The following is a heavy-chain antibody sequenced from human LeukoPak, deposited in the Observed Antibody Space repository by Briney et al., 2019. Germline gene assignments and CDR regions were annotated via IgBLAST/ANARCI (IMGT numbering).Heavy chain of an antibody. V-gene: IGHV3-30-3*01. Sequence: GGSLRLSCAASGFTLTTYSMHWVRQAPGKGLEWVAIISNDGSNKYYADSVKGRFTISRDNSKNTLYLQMNSLRAEDTAVYYCAREGPEIAVAGDFDYWGQGTLVTVSS. D-gene: IGHD6-19*01. CDR2: ISNDGSNK. CDR3: AREGPEIAVAGDFDY. CDR1: GFTLTTYS. J-gene: IGHJ4*02.